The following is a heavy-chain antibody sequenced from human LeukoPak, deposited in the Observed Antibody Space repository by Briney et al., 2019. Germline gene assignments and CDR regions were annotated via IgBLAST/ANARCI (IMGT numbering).Heavy chain of an antibody. J-gene: IGHJ6*02. D-gene: IGHD5-12*01. CDR2: IKQDGSET. Sequence: GGSLRLSCAASGFIFGDYWLSWVRQAPGKGLEWVANIKQDGSETHYVDSMKGRFTISRDNAKNSLFLQMNSLRADDTAVYYCSKGGGYVRMDVWGQGTTVTVSS. CDR3: SKGGGYVRMDV. CDR1: GFIFGDYW. V-gene: IGHV3-7*03.